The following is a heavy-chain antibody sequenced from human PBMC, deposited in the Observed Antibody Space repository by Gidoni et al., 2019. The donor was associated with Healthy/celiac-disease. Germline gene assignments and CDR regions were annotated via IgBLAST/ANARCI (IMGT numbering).Heavy chain of an antibody. Sequence: VQLVESGGGLVKPGGSLGPPCAAFGFTFSSYSMNWVRQAPGKGMEWVSSISSSSSYIYYADSVKGRFTISRDNAKNSLYLQMNSLRAEDTAVYYCASIIAVAGTLDYWGQGTLVTVSS. CDR1: GFTFSSYS. V-gene: IGHV3-21*01. D-gene: IGHD6-19*01. CDR3: ASIIAVAGTLDY. J-gene: IGHJ4*02. CDR2: ISSSSSYI.